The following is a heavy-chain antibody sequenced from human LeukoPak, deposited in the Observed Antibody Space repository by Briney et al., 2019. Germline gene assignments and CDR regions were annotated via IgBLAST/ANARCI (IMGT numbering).Heavy chain of an antibody. CDR1: GASISVSNYY. V-gene: IGHV4-39*01. J-gene: IGHJ6*04. CDR3: ARLYYYYYHVDV. Sequence: SETLSLTCTVSGASISVSNYYWGWIRQPPGKGLEWIGNIYYSGSTYYNPSLKSRVTISVDTSKKQFSLKVTSVTAADTALYYCARLYYYYYHVDVWGKGITVTISS. CDR2: IYYSGST.